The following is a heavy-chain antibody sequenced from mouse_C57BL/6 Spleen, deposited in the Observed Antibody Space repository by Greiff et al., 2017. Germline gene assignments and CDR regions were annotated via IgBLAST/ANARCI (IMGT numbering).Heavy chain of an antibody. Sequence: EVKVVESGGGLVKPGGSLKLSCAASGFTFSSYAMSWVRQTPEKRLEWVATISDGGSYTYYPDNVKGRFTISRDNAKNNLYLQMSHLKSEDTAMYYCARDGHWYFDVWGTGTTVTVSS. J-gene: IGHJ1*03. CDR1: GFTFSSYA. D-gene: IGHD1-2*01. CDR2: ISDGGSYT. V-gene: IGHV5-4*03. CDR3: ARDGHWYFDV.